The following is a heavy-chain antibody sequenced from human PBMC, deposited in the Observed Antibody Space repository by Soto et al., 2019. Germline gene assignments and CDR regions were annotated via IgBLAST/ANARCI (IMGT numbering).Heavy chain of an antibody. D-gene: IGHD2-21*01. CDR3: ARNSKPSFDY. J-gene: IGHJ4*02. V-gene: IGHV6-1*01. CDR2: AYYRSKWNI. CDR1: GDSVSSNSVG. Sequence: SQTLSLTCVISGDSVSSNSVGWHWVRQSPSRGLEWLGRAYYRSKWNIDYALSLKSRITFNPDMSKNQFSLQLRSVTPEDTAVNYCARNSKPSFDYWGRGTLVTVSS.